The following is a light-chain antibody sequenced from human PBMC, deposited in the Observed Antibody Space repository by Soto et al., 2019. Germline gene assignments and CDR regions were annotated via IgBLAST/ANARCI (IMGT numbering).Light chain of an antibody. CDR1: NLGDKY. J-gene: IGLJ1*01. V-gene: IGLV3-1*01. Sequence: SSELTQPPSVSVSPGQTASITCSGDNLGDKYACWYQQRPGQSPVLVIYQDSKRPSGIPERFSGSNSGNTATLTISGTQALDEANYYCQAWDSSTPYVFGTGTKLTVL. CDR3: QAWDSSTPYV. CDR2: QDS.